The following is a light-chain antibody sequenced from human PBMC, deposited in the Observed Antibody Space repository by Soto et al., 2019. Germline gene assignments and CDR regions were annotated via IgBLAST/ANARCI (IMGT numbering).Light chain of an antibody. CDR3: QQSYSRGT. CDR2: AAS. V-gene: IGKV1-39*01. CDR1: QSISSY. Sequence: DIQMTQSPSSLSASVGDRVTSTCRASQSISSYLNWYQQKPGKAPKLLIYAASSLQSGVPSRFSGSGSGTDFTLTISSLQPEDFATYYCQQSYSRGTFGQGTKVDIK. J-gene: IGKJ1*01.